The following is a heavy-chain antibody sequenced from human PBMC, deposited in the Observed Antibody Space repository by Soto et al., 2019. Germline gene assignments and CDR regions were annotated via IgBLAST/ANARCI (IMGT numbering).Heavy chain of an antibody. CDR3: TRHFDSHRYCSSTSCYDSPQWPPYGMDV. CDR2: IRSKANSYAT. V-gene: IGHV3-73*01. Sequence: WGSLIRSCAACVFTFSVSSMHWVRQACVKGLYWVGGIRSKANSYATAYAASVKGRFTISRDDSKNTAYLQMTSLKTEDTAVYYCTRHFDSHRYCSSTSCYDSPQWPPYGMDVWGQGTTVTVSS. D-gene: IGHD2-2*01. J-gene: IGHJ6*02. CDR1: VFTFSVSS.